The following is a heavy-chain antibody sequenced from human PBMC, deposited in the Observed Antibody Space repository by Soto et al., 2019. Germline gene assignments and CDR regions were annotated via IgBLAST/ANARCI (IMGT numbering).Heavy chain of an antibody. CDR2: INTYNGYT. Sequence: QVHLVQSGAEVKKPGASVKVSCKASGYTFTSCGISWVRQAPGQGLEWMGLINTYNGYTNYPQNFQGRVTMTTDTSKGTVYMELRSLTSDDTAVYYCERDLTKGLDVWGQGTTVTVSS. V-gene: IGHV1-18*01. D-gene: IGHD4-4*01. CDR3: ERDLTKGLDV. J-gene: IGHJ6*02. CDR1: GYTFTSCG.